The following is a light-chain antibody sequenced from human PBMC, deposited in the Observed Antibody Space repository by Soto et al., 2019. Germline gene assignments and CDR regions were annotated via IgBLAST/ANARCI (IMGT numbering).Light chain of an antibody. CDR1: SSNIGNNY. CDR3: GTWDSSLSASYV. Sequence: SALKPPPSVSAAPGQKVTISCSGSSSNIGNNYVSWYQQLPGTAPKLLIYENNKRPSGIPDRFSGSKSGTSATLGITGLQTGDEADYYCGTWDSSLSASYVFGTGTKVTVL. J-gene: IGLJ1*01. V-gene: IGLV1-51*02. CDR2: ENN.